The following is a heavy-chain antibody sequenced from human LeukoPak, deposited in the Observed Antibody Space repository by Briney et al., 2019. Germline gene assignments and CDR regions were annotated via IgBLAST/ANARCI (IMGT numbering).Heavy chain of an antibody. J-gene: IGHJ4*02. D-gene: IGHD3-22*01. CDR2: IKQDGSEK. CDR3: ARIPYSRTDSSGYYSVFYYFDY. Sequence: GGSLRLSCAASGFTFSSYWMSWVRQAPGKGLEWVANIKQDGSEKYYVDSVKGRFTISRDNAKSSLYLQMNSLRAEDTAVYYCARIPYSRTDSSGYYSVFYYFDYWGQGTLVTVSS. V-gene: IGHV3-7*01. CDR1: GFTFSSYW.